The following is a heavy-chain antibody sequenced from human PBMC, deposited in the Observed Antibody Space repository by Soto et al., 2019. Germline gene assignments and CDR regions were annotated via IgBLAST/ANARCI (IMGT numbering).Heavy chain of an antibody. Sequence: QVQLVQSGAEVKKPGSSVMVSCKASGGTFSSYAISWVRQAPGQGLEWMGGIIPIFGTANYAQKFQGRVTITADESTSTAYMELSSLRSEDTAVYYCARDYYGSGSYYKAPFFDYWGQGTLVTVSS. J-gene: IGHJ4*02. CDR2: IIPIFGTA. CDR3: ARDYYGSGSYYKAPFFDY. V-gene: IGHV1-69*01. D-gene: IGHD3-10*01. CDR1: GGTFSSYA.